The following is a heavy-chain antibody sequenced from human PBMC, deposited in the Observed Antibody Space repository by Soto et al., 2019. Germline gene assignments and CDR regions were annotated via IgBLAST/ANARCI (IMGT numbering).Heavy chain of an antibody. CDR1: GYSISSSSW. CDR2: IYYSGST. Sequence: SETLSLTCAVSGYSISSSSWWGWIRQPPGKGLEWIGYIYYSGSTYYNPSLKSRVTMSVDTSKNQFSLKLSSVTAVDTAVYYCARNLFGPTYDHNAFDIWGQGTMVTVSS. J-gene: IGHJ3*02. V-gene: IGHV4-28*01. D-gene: IGHD3-16*01. CDR3: ARNLFGPTYDHNAFDI.